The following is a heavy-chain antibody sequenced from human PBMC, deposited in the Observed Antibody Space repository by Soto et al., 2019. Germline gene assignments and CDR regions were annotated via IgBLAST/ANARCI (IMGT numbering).Heavy chain of an antibody. V-gene: IGHV4-31*03. J-gene: IGHJ4*02. Sequence: SETLSLTCTVSGGSISSGGYYWSWIRQHPGKGLEWIGYIYYSGSTYYNPSLKSRVTISVDTSKNQFSLKLSSVTAADTAVYYCARGYSGNNFWDYWGQGTLVTVSS. CDR2: IYYSGST. D-gene: IGHD5-12*01. CDR3: ARGYSGNNFWDY. CDR1: GGSISSGGYY.